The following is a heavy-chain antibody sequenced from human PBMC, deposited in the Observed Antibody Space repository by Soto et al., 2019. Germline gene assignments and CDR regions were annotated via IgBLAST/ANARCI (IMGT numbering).Heavy chain of an antibody. CDR3: GTYPGGGGY. CDR2: IYSGGYT. Sequence: EVQLVESGGGLIQPGGSLRLSCAVSGFTVSNNYMSWVRQAPGKGLEGVSVIYSGGYTAYGDSVKGRFTISRDNSKNTLDPPKNSRRAAPTALCSLGTYPGGGGYWGQGTLVTVSS. CDR1: GFTVSNNY. J-gene: IGHJ4*02. D-gene: IGHD2-21*01. V-gene: IGHV3-53*01.